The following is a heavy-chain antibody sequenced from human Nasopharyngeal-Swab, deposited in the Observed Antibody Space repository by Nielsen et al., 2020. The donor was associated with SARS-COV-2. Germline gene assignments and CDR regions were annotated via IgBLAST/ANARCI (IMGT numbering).Heavy chain of an antibody. CDR3: ARDREVATRKKKFDY. CDR2: ISSSSSTI. D-gene: IGHD5-24*01. J-gene: IGHJ4*02. Sequence: GGSLRLSCAASGFTFSSYSMNWVRQAPGKGLEWVSYISSSSSTIYYADSVKGRFTISRDNAKNSLYLQMNSLRVEDTAVYYCARDREVATRKKKFDYWGQGTLVTVSS. V-gene: IGHV3-48*01. CDR1: GFTFSSYS.